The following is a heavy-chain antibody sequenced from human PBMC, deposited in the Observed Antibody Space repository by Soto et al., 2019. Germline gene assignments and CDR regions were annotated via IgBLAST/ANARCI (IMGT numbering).Heavy chain of an antibody. Sequence: QVQLVESGGGVVQPGRSLRLSCAASGFTFSSYGMHWVRQAPGKGLEWVAVISYDGSNKYYADSVKGRFTISRDNSKNTLYLQMNSLRAEDTAGYYRANGARITMIPLDYWGQGTLVTVSS. CDR1: GFTFSSYG. D-gene: IGHD3-22*01. CDR3: ANGARITMIPLDY. J-gene: IGHJ4*02. V-gene: IGHV3-30*18. CDR2: ISYDGSNK.